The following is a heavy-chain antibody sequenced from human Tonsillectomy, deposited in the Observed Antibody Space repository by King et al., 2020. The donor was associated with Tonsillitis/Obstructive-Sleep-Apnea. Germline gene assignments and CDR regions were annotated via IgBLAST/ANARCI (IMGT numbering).Heavy chain of an antibody. D-gene: IGHD4-23*01. Sequence: QVQLQESGPGLVKPSETLSLTCTVSGGSISSYYWSWIRQPPGKGLEWIGYIYYSGSTNYNPSLKSRVTISVDTSKNQFSLKLSSVTAADTAVYYCARLSRNAYGGPDDAFDIWGQGTMVTVSS. CDR2: IYYSGST. CDR3: ARLSRNAYGGPDDAFDI. V-gene: IGHV4-59*08. CDR1: GGSISSYY. J-gene: IGHJ3*02.